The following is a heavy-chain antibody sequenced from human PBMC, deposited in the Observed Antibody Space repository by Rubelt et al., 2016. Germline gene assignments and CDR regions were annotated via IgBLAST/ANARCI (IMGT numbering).Heavy chain of an antibody. CDR1: GYTFTSYG. CDR3: ARVGALAARKIYYFDY. D-gene: IGHD6-6*01. J-gene: IGHJ4*02. Sequence: QVQLVQSGAEVKKPGASVKVSCKASGYTFTSYGISWVRQAPVQGLEWMGWISAYNGHTNYAQKVEGRVTMTTDTSTSTAYMELRSLRSDDTAVYYCARVGALAARKIYYFDYWGQGTLVTVSS. CDR2: ISAYNGHT. V-gene: IGHV1-18*01.